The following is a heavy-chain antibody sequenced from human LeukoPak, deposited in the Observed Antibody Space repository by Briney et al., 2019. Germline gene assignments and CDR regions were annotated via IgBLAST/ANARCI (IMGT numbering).Heavy chain of an antibody. J-gene: IGHJ6*03. V-gene: IGHV1-69*01. Sequence: SVKVSCKASGGTFSSYAISWVRQAPGQGLEWMGGIIPIFGTTNHAQKLQGRVTITADESTSTAYMELSSLRSEDTAVYYCARASYSSGWYDTVIWYYYYYYMDVWGKGTTVTVSS. CDR2: IIPIFGTT. CDR1: GGTFSSYA. CDR3: ARASYSSGWYDTVIWYYYYYYMDV. D-gene: IGHD6-19*01.